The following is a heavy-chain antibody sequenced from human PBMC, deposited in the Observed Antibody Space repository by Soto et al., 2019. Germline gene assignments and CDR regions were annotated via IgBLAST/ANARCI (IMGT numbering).Heavy chain of an antibody. Sequence: SETLSLTCTVSGGCISSYYWSWIRQPPGKGLEGIGYIYYSGSTNYNPSLKRRVTISVDTSKNQISLKLSSVTAADTAGYYCARRYVASFDYWGQGTLVTVSS. CDR2: IYYSGST. CDR3: ARRYVASFDY. J-gene: IGHJ4*02. CDR1: GGCISSYY. D-gene: IGHD3-16*01. V-gene: IGHV4-59*01.